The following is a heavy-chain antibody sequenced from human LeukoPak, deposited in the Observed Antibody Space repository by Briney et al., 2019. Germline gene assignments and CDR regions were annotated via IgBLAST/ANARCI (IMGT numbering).Heavy chain of an antibody. D-gene: IGHD5-18*01. CDR1: GFTFSSYG. V-gene: IGHV3-23*01. CDR2: ISGSGGST. Sequence: GGSLRLSCAASGFTFSSYGMSWVRQAPGKGLEWVSAISGSGGSTYYADSVKGRFTISRDNSKNTLYLQMNSLRAEDTAVYYCAKDVNRYSYGYDYWGQGTLVTVSS. CDR3: AKDVNRYSYGYDY. J-gene: IGHJ4*02.